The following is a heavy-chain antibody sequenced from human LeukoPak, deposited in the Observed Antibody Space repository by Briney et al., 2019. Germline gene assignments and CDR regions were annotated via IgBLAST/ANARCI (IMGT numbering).Heavy chain of an antibody. Sequence: KSSETLSLTCPVSGVSISSSSYSWGWIRQPPGKGLEWIGYIYTSGSTNYNPSLKSRVTISVDTSKNQFSLKLSSVTAADTAVYYCARLGSWYCSSTSCYPHAFDIWGQGTMVTVSS. CDR2: IYTSGST. D-gene: IGHD2-2*01. CDR3: ARLGSWYCSSTSCYPHAFDI. V-gene: IGHV4-61*05. J-gene: IGHJ3*02. CDR1: GVSISSSSYS.